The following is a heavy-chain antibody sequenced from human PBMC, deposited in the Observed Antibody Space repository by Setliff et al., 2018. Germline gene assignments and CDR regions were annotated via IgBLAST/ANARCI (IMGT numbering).Heavy chain of an antibody. Sequence: SVKVSCKASGGTFSSYAISWVRQAPGQGLEWMGGIIPILGIANYAQKFQGRVTITADKSTSTAYVELSSLRSEDTAVYYCARESGYDSLAAFDIWGQGTMVTVSS. V-gene: IGHV1-69*10. D-gene: IGHD5-12*01. CDR1: GGTFSSYA. CDR3: ARESGYDSLAAFDI. CDR2: IIPILGIA. J-gene: IGHJ3*02.